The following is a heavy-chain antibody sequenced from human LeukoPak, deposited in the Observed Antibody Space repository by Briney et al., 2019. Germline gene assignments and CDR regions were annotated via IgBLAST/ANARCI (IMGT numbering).Heavy chain of an antibody. CDR2: IKRKTDDGTT. V-gene: IGHV3-15*01. CDR1: GFTFSNAW. Sequence: GGSLRLSCAASGFTFSNAWMSWVRQAPGKGLEWVGRIKRKTDDGTTDYAAPEKGRFTISRDDSKNTLYLQMNSLKTEDTAVYYCTTQSGAWNFDYWGQGTLVTVSS. D-gene: IGHD1-1*01. J-gene: IGHJ4*02. CDR3: TTQSGAWNFDY.